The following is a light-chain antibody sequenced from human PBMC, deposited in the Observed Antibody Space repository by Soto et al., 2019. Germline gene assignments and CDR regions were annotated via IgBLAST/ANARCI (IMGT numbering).Light chain of an antibody. CDR2: DVS. V-gene: IGLV2-14*01. J-gene: IGLJ1*01. Sequence: QSALTQPASVSGSPGQSITISCTGTSSDVGGYNYVSWYQQHPGKAPKLMIYDVSNRPSGVSNRFSGSKSGNTASLTISGLQAEDEADYYCSSYTSSITLYDFGTGTKVTVL. CDR3: SSYTSSITLYD. CDR1: SSDVGGYNY.